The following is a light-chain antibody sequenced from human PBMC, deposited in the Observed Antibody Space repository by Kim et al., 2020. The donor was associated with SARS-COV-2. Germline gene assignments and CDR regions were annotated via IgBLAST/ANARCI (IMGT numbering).Light chain of an antibody. J-gene: IGKJ1*01. CDR2: AAS. CDR1: LGIRDY. Sequence: ASVGDRVTISCRASLGIRDYLAWYQQNPGEVPNLLIYAASTLQSGVPLRFSGSVSGTDFTLNISDLQPEDAAIYFCQKYDSAPWTFGQGTKVDIK. CDR3: QKYDSAPWT. V-gene: IGKV1-27*01.